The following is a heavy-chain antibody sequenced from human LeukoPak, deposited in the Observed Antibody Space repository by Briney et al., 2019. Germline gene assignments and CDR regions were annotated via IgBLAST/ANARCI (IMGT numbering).Heavy chain of an antibody. CDR1: GYSFTSYW. V-gene: IGHV5-51*01. J-gene: IGHJ4*02. D-gene: IGHD4-23*01. CDR2: IYPGDSDT. Sequence: GESLKISCKGSGYSFTSYWIGWVRQRPGKGLEWMGSIYPGDSDTRYSPSFQRQLTISADKSISTAYLQWSSLKASDTAMCYCAAGPTVVNLYYWGQGTLVTVSS. CDR3: AAGPTVVNLYY.